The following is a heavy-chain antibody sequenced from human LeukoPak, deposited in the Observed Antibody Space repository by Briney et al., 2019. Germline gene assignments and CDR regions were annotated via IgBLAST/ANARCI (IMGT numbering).Heavy chain of an antibody. D-gene: IGHD2-2*01. CDR2: ISSNGGST. J-gene: IGHJ5*02. V-gene: IGHV3-64*01. CDR1: GFTFSSYA. CDR3: ARDPCGSTTCYLKS. Sequence: GGSLRLSCAASGFTFSSYAMHWVRQAPGKGLEYVSAISSNGGSTYYANSVKGRFTISRDNSKNTLYLQMNSLRVEDTAIYYCARDPCGSTTCYLKSWGQGTLVTVSS.